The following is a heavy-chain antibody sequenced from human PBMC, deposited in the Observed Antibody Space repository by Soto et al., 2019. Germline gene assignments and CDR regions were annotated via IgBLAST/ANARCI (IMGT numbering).Heavy chain of an antibody. CDR3: ARAKGFPYYYYGMDA. J-gene: IGHJ6*02. CDR2: IYYSGST. Sequence: SETLSLTCTVSGGSISSGDYYWSWIRQPPGKGLEWIGYIYYSGSTYYNPSLKSRVTISVDTSKNQFSLKLSSVTAADTAVYYCARAKGFPYYYYGMDAWGQGTTVTVSS. CDR1: GGSISSGDYY. D-gene: IGHD3-10*01. V-gene: IGHV4-30-4*01.